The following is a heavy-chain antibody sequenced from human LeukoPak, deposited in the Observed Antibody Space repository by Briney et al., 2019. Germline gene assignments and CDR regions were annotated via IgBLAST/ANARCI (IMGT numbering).Heavy chain of an antibody. J-gene: IGHJ6*02. CDR3: ARDLPVYGSGSRNPMYYYYGMDV. CDR1: GYTFTGYY. D-gene: IGHD3-10*01. Sequence: ASVKVSCKASGYTFTGYYMHWVRRAPGQGLEWMGWINPNSGGTNYAQKFQGRVTMTRDTSISTAYMELSRLRSDDTAVYYCARDLPVYGSGSRNPMYYYYGMDVWGQGTTVTVSS. CDR2: INPNSGGT. V-gene: IGHV1-2*02.